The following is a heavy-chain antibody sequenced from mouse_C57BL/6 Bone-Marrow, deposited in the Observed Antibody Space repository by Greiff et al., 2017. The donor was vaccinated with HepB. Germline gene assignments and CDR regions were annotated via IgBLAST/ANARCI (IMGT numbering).Heavy chain of an antibody. CDR3: ARSVHYGSSPWYFDY. D-gene: IGHD1-1*01. CDR2: IYPRSGNT. CDR1: GYTFTSYG. V-gene: IGHV1-81*01. Sequence: QVQLQQSGAELARPGASVKLSCKASGYTFTSYGISWVKQRTGQGLEWIGEIYPRSGNTYYNEKFKGKATLTADKSSSTACMELRSLTSEDSAVYFCARSVHYGSSPWYFDYWGQGTTLTVSS. J-gene: IGHJ2*01.